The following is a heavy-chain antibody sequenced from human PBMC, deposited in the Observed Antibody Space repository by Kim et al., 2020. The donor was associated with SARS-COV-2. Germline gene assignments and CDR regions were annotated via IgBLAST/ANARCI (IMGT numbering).Heavy chain of an antibody. CDR2: IYPGDSDT. CDR3: AAGRFGELFHWFDP. Sequence: GESLKISCKGSGYSFTSYWIGWVRQMPGKGLEWMVIIYPGDSDTRYSPSFQGQVTISADKSINTAYLEWRSLKASDTARYYCAAGRFGELFHWFDPWGQGTLVTVSS. J-gene: IGHJ5*02. V-gene: IGHV5-51*01. CDR1: GYSFTSYW. D-gene: IGHD3-10*01.